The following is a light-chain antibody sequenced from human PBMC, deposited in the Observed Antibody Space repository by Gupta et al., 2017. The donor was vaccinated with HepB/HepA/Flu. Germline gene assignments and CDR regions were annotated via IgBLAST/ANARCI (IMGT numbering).Light chain of an antibody. V-gene: IGLV7-46*01. CDR3: SHAYNGVFV. CDR2: DVS. Sequence: QAVVTLEPSLTVSPGGTVTLTCDSSTGAVTSGHYPYWVQQKPGQAPRTLIYDVSNKDAGTPARFSGSRRGGKAALTLSGAKAEDEADYYCSHAYNGVFVFGTGTTITVL. J-gene: IGLJ1*01. CDR1: TGAVTSGHY.